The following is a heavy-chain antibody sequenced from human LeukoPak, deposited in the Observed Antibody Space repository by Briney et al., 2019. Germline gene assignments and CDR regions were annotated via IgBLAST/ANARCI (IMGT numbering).Heavy chain of an antibody. CDR1: GFTFSSYA. CDR2: ISYDGSNK. CDR3: ARGSSGYYYQYEFLFDY. J-gene: IGHJ4*02. V-gene: IGHV3-30*04. D-gene: IGHD3-22*01. Sequence: GRSLRLSCAASGFTFSSYAMHWVRQAPGKGLEWVAVISYDGSNKYYADSVKGRFTISRDKSKNTLYLQMNSLRAEDTAVYYCARGSSGYYYQYEFLFDYWGQGTLVTVSS.